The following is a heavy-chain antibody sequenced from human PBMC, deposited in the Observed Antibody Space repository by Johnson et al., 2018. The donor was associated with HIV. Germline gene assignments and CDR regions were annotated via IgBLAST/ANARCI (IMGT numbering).Heavy chain of an antibody. Sequence: VQLVESGGGVVQPGRSLRLSCAASGFTFSSYGMHWVRQAPGKGLEWVSSITWNSDITGYADAVKGRFTISRDNAKNSLYLQMNSLRAEDTALYYCARAYMSSGSYYDVFDIWGQGTMVTVSS. CDR3: ARAYMSSGSYYDVFDI. V-gene: IGHV3-9*01. D-gene: IGHD1-26*01. CDR2: ITWNSDIT. CDR1: GFTFSSYG. J-gene: IGHJ3*02.